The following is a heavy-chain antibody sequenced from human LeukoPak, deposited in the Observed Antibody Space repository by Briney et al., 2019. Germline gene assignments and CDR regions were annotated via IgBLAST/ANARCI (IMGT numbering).Heavy chain of an antibody. CDR3: TTQQWLAPYYYYYYYMDV. Sequence: GGSLRLSCAASGFTFSNAWMSWVRQAPGKGLEWVGRIKSKTDGGTTDYAAPVKGRFTISRDDSKNTLYLQMNSLKTEDTAVYYCTTQQWLAPYYYYYYYMDVWGKGTTVTISS. D-gene: IGHD6-19*01. CDR1: GFTFSNAW. CDR2: IKSKTDGGTT. V-gene: IGHV3-15*01. J-gene: IGHJ6*03.